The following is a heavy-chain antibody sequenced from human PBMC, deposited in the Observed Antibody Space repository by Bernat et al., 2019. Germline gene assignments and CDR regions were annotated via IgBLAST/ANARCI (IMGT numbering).Heavy chain of an antibody. D-gene: IGHD2-2*01. CDR1: GYTFTSYY. V-gene: IGHV1-46*01. Sequence: QVQLVQSGAEVKKPGASVKVSCKASGYTFTSYYMHWVRQAPGQGLEWMGIINPSGGSTSDAQKFQGRVTMTRDTSTSTVYMELSSLRSEDTAVYYCARSLNTIVVVPAAIDYWGQGTLVTVSS. J-gene: IGHJ4*02. CDR2: INPSGGST. CDR3: ARSLNTIVVVPAAIDY.